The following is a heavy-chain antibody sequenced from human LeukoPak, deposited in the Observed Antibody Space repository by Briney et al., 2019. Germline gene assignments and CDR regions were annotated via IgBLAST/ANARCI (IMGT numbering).Heavy chain of an antibody. CDR2: ISSSSSYI. D-gene: IGHD3-22*01. CDR1: GFTFGSYS. J-gene: IGHJ5*02. Sequence: GGSLRLSCAASGFTFGSYSMNWVRQAPGKGLEWVSSISSSSSYIYYADSVKGRFTISRDNAKNSLYLQMNSLRAEDTAVYYCARDRVYYDSSGYHGSWGQGTLVTVSS. V-gene: IGHV3-21*01. CDR3: ARDRVYYDSSGYHGS.